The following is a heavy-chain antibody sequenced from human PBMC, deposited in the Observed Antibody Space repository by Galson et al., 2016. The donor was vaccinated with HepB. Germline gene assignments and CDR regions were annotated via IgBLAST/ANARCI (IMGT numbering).Heavy chain of an antibody. J-gene: IGHJ6*02. Sequence: LRLSCAASGFTFSTYNMNWVRQAPGKGLEWVSSISNSNSYIYYTDSVKGRFTISRDHAKNSLYLQMNSLRAEDTAVYYCARDFGYCSSTSCYKGGLFYYYGMDVWGQGTTVTVSS. CDR3: ARDFGYCSSTSCYKGGLFYYYGMDV. CDR1: GFTFSTYN. CDR2: ISNSNSYI. D-gene: IGHD2-2*02. V-gene: IGHV3-21*01.